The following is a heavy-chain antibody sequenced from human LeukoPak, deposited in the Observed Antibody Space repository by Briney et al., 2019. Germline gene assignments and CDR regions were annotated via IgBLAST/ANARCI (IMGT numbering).Heavy chain of an antibody. V-gene: IGHV3-7*01. J-gene: IGHJ6*02. CDR2: IKQDGSEK. D-gene: IGHD2-2*01. Sequence: PGGSLRLSCAASGFTFSSYWMSWVRQAPGKGLVWVANIKQDGSEKYYVDSVKGRFTISRDNAKNSLYLQMNSLRAEDTAVYYCARSGCSSTSCYVRAHYYYYGMDVWGQGTTVTVSS. CDR1: GFTFSSYW. CDR3: ARSGCSSTSCYVRAHYYYYGMDV.